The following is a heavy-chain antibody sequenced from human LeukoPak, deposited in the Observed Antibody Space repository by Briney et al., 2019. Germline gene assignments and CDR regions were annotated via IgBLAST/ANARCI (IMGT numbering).Heavy chain of an antibody. Sequence: ASVKVSCKTSGYLFTGYYIHWVRQAPGQGLEWMGWINPNSGGTNYAQRFQGRVTMTRDTSISTAYIELSRLTSDDTAVYYCARDFPIQIWTRTPWFDPWGQGTLVTVSS. V-gene: IGHV1-2*02. J-gene: IGHJ5*02. CDR2: INPNSGGT. CDR1: GYLFTGYY. D-gene: IGHD5-18*01. CDR3: ARDFPIQIWTRTPWFDP.